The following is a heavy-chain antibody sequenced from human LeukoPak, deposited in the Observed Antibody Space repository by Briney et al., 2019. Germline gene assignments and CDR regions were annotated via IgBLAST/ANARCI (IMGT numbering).Heavy chain of an antibody. J-gene: IGHJ3*02. V-gene: IGHV1-2*02. CDR3: ALRGYYYGSGTQGAFDI. D-gene: IGHD3-10*01. CDR1: GYTFTGYY. Sequence: ASVKVSCKASGYTFTGYYMHWVRQAPGQGLEWMGWINPNSGGTNYARKFQGRVTMTRDTSISTAYMELSRLRSDDTAVYYCALRGYYYGSGTQGAFDIWGQGTMVTVSS. CDR2: INPNSGGT.